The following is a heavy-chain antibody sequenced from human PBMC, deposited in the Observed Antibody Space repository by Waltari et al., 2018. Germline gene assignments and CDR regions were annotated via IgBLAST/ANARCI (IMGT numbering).Heavy chain of an antibody. J-gene: IGHJ6*02. V-gene: IGHV4-59*01. CDR2: IYYTGSR. CDR3: TRGGWKTTDYGMDV. D-gene: IGHD1-1*01. CDR1: GGPIRHYY. Sequence: QVHLQESGPGLVRPSETLSLTCTVSGGPIRHYYWNWIRQPPGKGLEWIGSIYYTGSRNYRPSLKSRITLSVDMSANQFSLSLTSVTAADTAMYYCTRGGWKTTDYGMDVWGQGTTVVVSS.